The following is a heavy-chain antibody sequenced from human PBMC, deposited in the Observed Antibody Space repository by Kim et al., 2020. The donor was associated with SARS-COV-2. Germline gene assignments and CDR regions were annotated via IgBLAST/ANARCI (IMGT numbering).Heavy chain of an antibody. CDR3: ATSWQAAAGS. V-gene: IGHV4-59*01. J-gene: IGHJ4*02. CDR2: GST. Sequence: GSTNYNPPFKSRVTISLDTSKNQFSLELSSVTAADTAVYYCATSWQAAAGSWGQGTLVTVSS. D-gene: IGHD6-13*01.